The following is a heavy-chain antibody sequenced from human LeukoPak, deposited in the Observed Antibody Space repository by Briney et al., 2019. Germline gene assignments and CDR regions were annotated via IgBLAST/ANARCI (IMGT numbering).Heavy chain of an antibody. CDR1: GGSISSGGYS. J-gene: IGHJ4*02. V-gene: IGHV4-30-2*01. CDR2: IYHSGST. Sequence: SQTLSLTRAVSGGSISSGGYSWSWIRQPPGKGLEWIGYIYHSGSTYYNPSLKSRVTISVDRSKNQFSLKLSSVTAADTAVYYCARGRVGVLSDYFDYWGQGTLVTVSS. CDR3: ARGRVGVLSDYFDY. D-gene: IGHD3-16*02.